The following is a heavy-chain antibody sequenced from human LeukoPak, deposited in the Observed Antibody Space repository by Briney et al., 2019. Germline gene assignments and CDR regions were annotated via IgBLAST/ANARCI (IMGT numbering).Heavy chain of an antibody. V-gene: IGHV4-4*02. CDR2: IYHSGST. D-gene: IGHD6-13*01. CDR1: GGSISSSNW. J-gene: IGHJ4*02. CDR3: ARDPRGLAAAGPGDY. Sequence: SETLSLTCAVSGGSISSSNWWSWVRQPPGKGLEWIGEIYHSGSTNYNPSLKSRVTISVDKSKNQFSLKLSSVTTADTAVYYCARDPRGLAAAGPGDYWGQGTLVTVSS.